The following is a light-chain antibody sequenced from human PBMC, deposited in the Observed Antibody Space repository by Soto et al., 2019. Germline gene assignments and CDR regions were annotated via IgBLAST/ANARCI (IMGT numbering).Light chain of an antibody. J-gene: IGLJ2*01. V-gene: IGLV1-51*01. CDR2: DNT. CDR3: ASWDGSLSAVV. Sequence: QSVLTQPPSVSAAPGQKVIISCSGSTSNIGNYYVSWYLQVPGTAPKLLIYDNTNRPSGIPDRFSGTKSGTSATLDITGLQTGDEAGYYCASWDGSLSAVVFGGGTKLTVL. CDR1: TSNIGNYY.